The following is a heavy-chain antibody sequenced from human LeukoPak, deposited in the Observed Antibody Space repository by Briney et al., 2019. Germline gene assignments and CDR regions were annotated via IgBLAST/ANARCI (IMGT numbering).Heavy chain of an antibody. D-gene: IGHD3-22*01. Sequence: PGGSLRLSCAASGFTFSSYEMNWVRQAPGKGLEWVSYISSSGSTIYYADSVKGRFTISRDNAKNSLYLQMNSLRAEDTAVYYCARSDYYDSSGYHYWGQGTLVTVSS. V-gene: IGHV3-48*03. J-gene: IGHJ4*02. CDR2: ISSSGSTI. CDR1: GFTFSSYE. CDR3: ARSDYYDSSGYHY.